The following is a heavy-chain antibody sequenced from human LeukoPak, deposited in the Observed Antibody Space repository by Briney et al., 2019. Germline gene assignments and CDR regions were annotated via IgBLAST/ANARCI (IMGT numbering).Heavy chain of an antibody. D-gene: IGHD2/OR15-2a*01. J-gene: IGHJ5*02. CDR3: ARAVLSTKSENWFDP. V-gene: IGHV4-59*13. CDR1: GSSINSFY. CDR2: IYHSGST. Sequence: SETLSLTCTVSGSSINSFYWNWFRQTPGKGLEWIGYIYHSGSTNYNPSLKSRLTMSLDASKKQISLSLSSVTAADTSVYYCARAVLSTKSENWFDPWGQGSLVTVSS.